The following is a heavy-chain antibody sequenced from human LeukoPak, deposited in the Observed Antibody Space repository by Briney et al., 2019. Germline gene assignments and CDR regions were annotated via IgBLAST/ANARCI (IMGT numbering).Heavy chain of an antibody. CDR2: MDPNRGNT. CDR1: GYTFTSYD. J-gene: IGHJ4*02. Sequence: GASVKVSCKASGYTFTSYDINWVRQATGQGLEWMGWMDPNRGNTGYAQKFQGRVTMTRNTSISTAYMELSSLRSEDTAVYYCVRTLREGWVDYWGQGTLVTVSS. CDR3: VRTLREGWVDY. V-gene: IGHV1-8*01. D-gene: IGHD6-19*01.